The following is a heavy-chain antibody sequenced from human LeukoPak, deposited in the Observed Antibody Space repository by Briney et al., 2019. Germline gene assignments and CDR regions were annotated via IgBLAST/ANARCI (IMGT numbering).Heavy chain of an antibody. CDR1: GGSISSYY. CDR2: IHYSGST. Sequence: SETLSLTCTVSGGSISSYYWSWIRQTPGKGREWIAYIHYSGSTNYNPSLKSRVTISIDTSKNQFSLKLSSVTAADTAVYYCARDQTSKGDAFDIWGQGTMVTVSS. J-gene: IGHJ3*02. CDR3: ARDQTSKGDAFDI. V-gene: IGHV4-59*01.